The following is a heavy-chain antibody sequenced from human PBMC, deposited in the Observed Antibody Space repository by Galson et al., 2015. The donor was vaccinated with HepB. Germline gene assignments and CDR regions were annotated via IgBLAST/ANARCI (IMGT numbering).Heavy chain of an antibody. CDR3: ARVRAVKSYYYYYGMDV. Sequence: SLRLSCAASGFTVSSNYMSWVRQAPGKGLEWVSVIYSGGSTYYADPVKGRFTISRDNSKNTLYLQMNSLRAEDTAVYYCARVRAVKSYYYYYGMDVWGQGTTVTVSS. J-gene: IGHJ6*02. V-gene: IGHV3-53*01. D-gene: IGHD4-17*01. CDR2: IYSGGST. CDR1: GFTVSSNY.